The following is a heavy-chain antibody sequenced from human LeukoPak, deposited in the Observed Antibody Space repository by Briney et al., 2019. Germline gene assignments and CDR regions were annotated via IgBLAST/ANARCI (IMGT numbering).Heavy chain of an antibody. V-gene: IGHV3-74*01. Sequence: GGSLRLSCAASGFTFSTYWMHWVRQAPGKGLVWVSRINPDGTTTSYADSVKGRFTISRDNAKDTVYLQMNSLRAEDTAVYYCARVRNDFLTFDYWGQGTLVTVSS. CDR1: GFTFSTYW. CDR3: ARVRNDFLTFDY. J-gene: IGHJ4*02. CDR2: INPDGTTT. D-gene: IGHD3-3*01.